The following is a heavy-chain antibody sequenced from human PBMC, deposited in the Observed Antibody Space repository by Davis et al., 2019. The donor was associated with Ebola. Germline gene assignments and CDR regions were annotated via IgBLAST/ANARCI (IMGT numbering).Heavy chain of an antibody. Sequence: HSQTLSLTCDISGDSVFGKNGAWNLIRQSPTRGLEWLGRTYYTSKWHNDYGESVKSRISINPDTSKNQLSLQLNSVTPEDAAVYYCVRGWGRSGLDVWGQGTTVTVSS. CDR3: VRGWGRSGLDV. J-gene: IGHJ6*02. V-gene: IGHV6-1*01. CDR2: TYYTSKWHN. CDR1: GDSVFGKNGA. D-gene: IGHD3-16*01.